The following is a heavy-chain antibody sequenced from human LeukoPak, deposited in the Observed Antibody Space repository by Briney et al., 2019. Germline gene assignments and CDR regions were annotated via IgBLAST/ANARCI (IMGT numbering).Heavy chain of an antibody. Sequence: PGGSLRLSCAASGFTFSSYDMNWVRQAPGKGLEWVSGISGSGGSTYYADSLKGRFTISRDNAKNSLYLEMNSLRAEDTAVYYCAISSSYNYFDYWGQGTLVTVSS. V-gene: IGHV3-23*01. J-gene: IGHJ4*02. CDR1: GFTFSSYD. CDR2: ISGSGGST. CDR3: AISSSYNYFDY. D-gene: IGHD2-15*01.